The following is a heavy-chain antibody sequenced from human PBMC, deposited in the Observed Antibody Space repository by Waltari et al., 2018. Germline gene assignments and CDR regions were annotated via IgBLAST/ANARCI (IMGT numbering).Heavy chain of an antibody. Sequence: QLQLQESGPGLVKPSETLSLTCTVSGGSISSSSYYWGWIRPPPGKGLEWIGSIYYSGSTYYNPSLKSRVTISVDTSKNQFSLKLSSVTAADTAVYYCARGGQRLITMIVVATFDYWGQGTLVTVSS. CDR2: IYYSGST. J-gene: IGHJ4*02. CDR1: GGSISSSSYY. CDR3: ARGGQRLITMIVVATFDY. V-gene: IGHV4-39*07. D-gene: IGHD3-22*01.